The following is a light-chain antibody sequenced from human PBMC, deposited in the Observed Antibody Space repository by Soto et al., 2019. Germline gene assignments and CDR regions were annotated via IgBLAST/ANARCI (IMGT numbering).Light chain of an antibody. Sequence: ELVMTQSPATLSVSPGERATLSCRASQSITNNLAWYQQKPGQAPRVLIYGASTRATGIPARFSGSGSGTEFTLTISSLQSEDFAVYYCQQRSNSPITFGQGTRLEIK. J-gene: IGKJ5*01. CDR2: GAS. CDR3: QQRSNSPIT. CDR1: QSITNN. V-gene: IGKV3-15*01.